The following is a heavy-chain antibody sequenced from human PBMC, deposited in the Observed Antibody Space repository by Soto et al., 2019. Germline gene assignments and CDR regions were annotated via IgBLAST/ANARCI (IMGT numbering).Heavy chain of an antibody. Sequence: LRLSCAASGFTFSSYGMHWVRQAPGKGLEWVAVISYDGSNKYYADSVKGRFTISRDISENTVYLELDKLTVDDTAVYYCARAREPEYSSSIFFDYWGRGTLVTVSS. J-gene: IGHJ4*02. D-gene: IGHD6-6*01. V-gene: IGHV3-30*03. CDR3: ARAREPEYSSSIFFDY. CDR2: ISYDGSNK. CDR1: GFTFSSYG.